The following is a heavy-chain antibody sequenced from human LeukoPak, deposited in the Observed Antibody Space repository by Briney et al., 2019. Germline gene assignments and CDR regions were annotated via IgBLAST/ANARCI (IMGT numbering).Heavy chain of an antibody. J-gene: IGHJ3*02. CDR3: ARGDHVRIYAESSFDI. CDR2: INPSKSNT. V-gene: IGHV1-46*01. D-gene: IGHD5/OR15-5a*01. CDR1: GYTFTSYY. Sequence: GASLKVSCKASGYTFTSYYIHWVRQAPGQGLEWMGIINPSKSNTNYAQNFQGRVAMTRDTSTSTVYMELSSLRSEDTAVYYCARGDHVRIYAESSFDIWGQGKMVTVSS.